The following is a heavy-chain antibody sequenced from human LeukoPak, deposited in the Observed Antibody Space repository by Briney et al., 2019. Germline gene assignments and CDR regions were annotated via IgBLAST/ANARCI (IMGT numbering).Heavy chain of an antibody. J-gene: IGHJ4*02. V-gene: IGHV4-39*01. D-gene: IGHD3-9*01. CDR1: GFSVSDPLSY. Sequence: PSETLSLTCTVSGFSVSDPLSYWGWVRQPPGKGLEWIAEINFIGRTSYNSSLNSRVTMYVDTSKNQFSLKMTSLTAADTAVYFCARLTKGRYFDYIFAFWGQGILVTVSS. CDR2: INFIGRT. CDR3: ARLTKGRYFDYIFAF.